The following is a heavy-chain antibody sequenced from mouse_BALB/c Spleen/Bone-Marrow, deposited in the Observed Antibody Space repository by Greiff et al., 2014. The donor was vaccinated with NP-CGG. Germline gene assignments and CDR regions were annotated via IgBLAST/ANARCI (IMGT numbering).Heavy chain of an antibody. D-gene: IGHD1-1*01. CDR3: AIYYYGSSGFAY. V-gene: IGHV14-3*02. Sequence: EVKLMESGAELVKPGASVKLSCTASGFNIKDTYMHWVKQRPEQGLEWIGRIDPGNGNTKYDPKFQGKATITADTSSNTAYLQLSSLTSEDTAVYYCAIYYYGSSGFAYWGQGTLVTVSA. J-gene: IGHJ3*01. CDR1: GFNIKDTY. CDR2: IDPGNGNT.